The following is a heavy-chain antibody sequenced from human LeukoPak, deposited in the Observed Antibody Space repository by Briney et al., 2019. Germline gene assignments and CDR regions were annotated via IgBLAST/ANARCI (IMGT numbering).Heavy chain of an antibody. D-gene: IGHD2-15*01. CDR3: ARQDGGGGSCYSDY. V-gene: IGHV4-34*01. Sequence: SETLSLTCAVYGGSFSGYYWSWIRQPPGKGLEWIGEINHSGSTNYNPSLKSRVTISVDTSKNQFSLKLSSVTAADTAVYYCARQDGGGGSCYSDYWGQGTLVTVSS. CDR1: GGSFSGYY. J-gene: IGHJ4*02. CDR2: INHSGST.